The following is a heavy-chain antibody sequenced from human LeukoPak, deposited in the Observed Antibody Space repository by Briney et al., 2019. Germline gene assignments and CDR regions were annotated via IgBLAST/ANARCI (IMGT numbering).Heavy chain of an antibody. CDR1: GFTFSSDA. CDR3: AKDGPTDSSGWFKPAAYYYYYMDV. CDR2: ISGSGGST. V-gene: IGHV3-23*01. Sequence: PGGSLRLSCTSSGFTFSSDAMTWVRQAPGKGLEWVSSISGSGGSTYYADSVKGRFTISRDNSKNTLCLQMNSLRAEDTAVYYCAKDGPTDSSGWFKPAAYYYYYMDVWGKGTTVTVSS. D-gene: IGHD6-19*01. J-gene: IGHJ6*03.